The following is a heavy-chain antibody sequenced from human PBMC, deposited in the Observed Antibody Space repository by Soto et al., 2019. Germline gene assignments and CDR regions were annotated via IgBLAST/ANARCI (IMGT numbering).Heavy chain of an antibody. CDR3: ARGPRIVLMVYATFDY. Sequence: GASVKVSCKASGYTFTSYYMHWVRQAPGQGLEWMGIINPSGGSTSHAQKFQGRVTMTRDTSTSTVYMELSSLRSEDTAVYYCARGPRIVLMVYATFDYWGQGTLVTVSS. D-gene: IGHD2-8*01. CDR2: INPSGGST. CDR1: GYTFTSYY. J-gene: IGHJ4*02. V-gene: IGHV1-46*01.